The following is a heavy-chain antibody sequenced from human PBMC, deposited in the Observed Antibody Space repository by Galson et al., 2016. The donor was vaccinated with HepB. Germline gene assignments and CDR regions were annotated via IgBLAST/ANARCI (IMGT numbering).Heavy chain of an antibody. CDR3: ARTSMAYNSKAFDL. CDR1: GTSITSPAYY. CDR2: IHHTGTS. D-gene: IGHD5-24*01. J-gene: IGHJ3*01. Sequence: TLSLPCPVSGTSITSPAYYCSWIRQHPGRGLEWNAYIHHTGTSQHNPSLKSRITISLDTSKNQFSLKLISVTVADTALYYCARTSMAYNSKAFDLWGQGTLVAVSS. V-gene: IGHV4-31*03.